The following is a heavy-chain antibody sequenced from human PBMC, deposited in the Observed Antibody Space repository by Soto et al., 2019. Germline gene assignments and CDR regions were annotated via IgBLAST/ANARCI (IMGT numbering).Heavy chain of an antibody. V-gene: IGHV4-34*01. CDR1: GESFSGYI. Sequence: SETLSLTCAVYGESFSGYIWTWILQTPWKGLQWIGQINHSGSAYYNPSLKSRVTISVHTSNSQFSLELSSVTAADTAVYYCARGLITGSHYSGGWYYFDSWGQGTQVTVSS. J-gene: IGHJ4*02. CDR2: INHSGSA. CDR3: ARGLITGSHYSGGWYYFDS. D-gene: IGHD6-19*01.